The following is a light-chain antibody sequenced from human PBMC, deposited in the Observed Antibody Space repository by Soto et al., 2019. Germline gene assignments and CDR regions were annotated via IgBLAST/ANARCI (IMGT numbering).Light chain of an antibody. CDR2: GAS. CDR3: QQYNNWPPERT. Sequence: EIVLTQSPATLSVSLGEGATLSCRASQSVGSTLAWYQQKPGQAPRLLIYGASTRATGIPARFSGSGSGTEFTLTISSLQSEDVAVYYCQQYNNWPPERTFGQGTKVEIK. CDR1: QSVGST. J-gene: IGKJ1*01. V-gene: IGKV3-15*01.